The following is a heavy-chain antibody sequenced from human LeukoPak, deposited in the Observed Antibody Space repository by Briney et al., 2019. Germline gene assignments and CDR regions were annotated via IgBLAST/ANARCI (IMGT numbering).Heavy chain of an antibody. CDR3: ARAVVPPLTMVRGVVILDYYYMDV. Sequence: ASVKVSCKASGYTFTSYAMHWVRQAPGQRLEWMGWINAGNGNTKYSQKFQGRVTITRDTSASTAYMELSSLRSDDTAVYYCARAVVPPLTMVRGVVILDYYYMDVWGKGTTVTVSS. J-gene: IGHJ6*03. D-gene: IGHD3-10*01. CDR1: GYTFTSYA. CDR2: INAGNGNT. V-gene: IGHV1-3*01.